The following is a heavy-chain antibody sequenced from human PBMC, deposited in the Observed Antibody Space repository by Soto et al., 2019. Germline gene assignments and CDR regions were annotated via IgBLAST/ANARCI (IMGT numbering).Heavy chain of an antibody. CDR2: IWYDGSNK. J-gene: IGHJ6*02. CDR1: GFTFSSYG. V-gene: IGHV3-33*01. Sequence: QVQLVESGGGVVQPGRSLRLSCAASGFTFSSYGMHWVRQAPGKGLEWVAVIWYDGSNKYYADSVKGRFTISRDNSKNTLYLQMNSLRAEDTAVYYCARDPVPAAMYYGMDVWGQGTTVTVSS. D-gene: IGHD2-2*01. CDR3: ARDPVPAAMYYGMDV.